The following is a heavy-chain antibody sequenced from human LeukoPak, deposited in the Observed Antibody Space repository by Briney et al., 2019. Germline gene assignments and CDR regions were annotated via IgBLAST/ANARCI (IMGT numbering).Heavy chain of an antibody. CDR2: MKGTGET. CDR3: ARASWVSTTDAVR. D-gene: IGHD1-14*01. J-gene: IGHJ4*02. CDR1: GLSFTTFA. V-gene: IGHV3-23*01. Sequence: QSGGSLRLSCAASGLSFTTFAMSWVRQGPARGLEWVSSMKGTGETFYADSVKGRSTLSRDSSRNTVHLQLNNLRVEDTAIYYCARASWVSTTDAVRWGQGTLVTVSS.